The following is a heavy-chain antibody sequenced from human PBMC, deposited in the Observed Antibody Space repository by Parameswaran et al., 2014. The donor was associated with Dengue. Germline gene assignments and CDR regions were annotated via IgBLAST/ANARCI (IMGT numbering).Heavy chain of an antibody. CDR3: ARYGGNKFDY. D-gene: IGHD4-23*01. CDR2: INHSGST. J-gene: IGHJ4*02. V-gene: IGHV4-34*01. Sequence: RWIRQPPGKGLEWIGEINHSGSTNYNPSLKSRVTISVDTSKNQFSLKLSSVTAADTAVYYCARYGGNKFDYWGQGTLVTVSS.